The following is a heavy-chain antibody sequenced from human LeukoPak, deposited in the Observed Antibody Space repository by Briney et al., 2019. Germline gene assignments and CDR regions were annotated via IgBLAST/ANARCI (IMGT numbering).Heavy chain of an antibody. J-gene: IGHJ4*02. V-gene: IGHV1-3*01. CDR1: GYTFTSYA. Sequence: ASVKVSCKASGYTFTSYAMHWVRQAPGQRLEWTGWINAGNGNTKYSQKFQGRVTITRDTSASTAYMELSSLRSEDTAVYYCARDRSSSWRGYYFDYWGQGTLVTVSS. CDR2: INAGNGNT. D-gene: IGHD6-13*01. CDR3: ARDRSSSWRGYYFDY.